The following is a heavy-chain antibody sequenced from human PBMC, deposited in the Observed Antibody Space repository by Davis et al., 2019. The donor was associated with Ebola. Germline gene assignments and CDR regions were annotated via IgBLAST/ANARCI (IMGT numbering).Heavy chain of an antibody. D-gene: IGHD3-3*01. CDR2: IYYSGST. Sequence: SETLSLTCTVSGGSVSSGSYYWSWIRQPPGKGLEWIGYIYYSGSTNYNPSLKSRVTISVDTSKNQFSPKLSSVTAADTAVYYCARVVTIFGADYWGQGTLVTVSS. J-gene: IGHJ4*02. CDR1: GGSVSSGSYY. V-gene: IGHV4-61*01. CDR3: ARVVTIFGADY.